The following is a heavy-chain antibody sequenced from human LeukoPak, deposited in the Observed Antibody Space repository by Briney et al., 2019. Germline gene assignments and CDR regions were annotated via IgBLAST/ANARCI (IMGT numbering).Heavy chain of an antibody. CDR1: GFTFSSYG. CDR2: IRYDGSNK. D-gene: IGHD2/OR15-2a*01. Sequence: GGSLRLSCAASGFTFSSYGMHWVRQAPGKGLEWVAFIRYDGSNKYYADSVKGRFTISRDNSKNTLYLQMNSLRAEDTAVYYCAKEARFFSRVVLPTSNYMDVWGKGTTVTVSS. CDR3: AKEARFFSRVVLPTSNYMDV. V-gene: IGHV3-30*02. J-gene: IGHJ6*03.